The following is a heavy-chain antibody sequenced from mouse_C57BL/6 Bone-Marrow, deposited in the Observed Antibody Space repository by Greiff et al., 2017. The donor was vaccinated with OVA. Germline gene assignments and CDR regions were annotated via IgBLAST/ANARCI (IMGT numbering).Heavy chain of an antibody. V-gene: IGHV1-80*01. J-gene: IGHJ2*01. Sequence: VQLQQSGAELVKPGASVKISCKASGYAFSSYWMNWVKQRPGKGLEWIGQIYPGDGDTNYNGKFKGKATLTADKSSSTAYMQLSSLTSEDSAVYFCERSGTTKAPRYFDYWGQGTTLTVSS. CDR3: ERSGTTKAPRYFDY. CDR1: GYAFSSYW. CDR2: IYPGDGDT. D-gene: IGHD1-2*01.